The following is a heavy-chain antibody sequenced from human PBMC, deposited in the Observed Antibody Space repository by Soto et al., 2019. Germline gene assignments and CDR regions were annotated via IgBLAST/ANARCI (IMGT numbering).Heavy chain of an antibody. D-gene: IGHD3-9*01. CDR1: GFTFLSYG. J-gene: IGHJ4*02. Sequence: SLRLCCAASGFTFLSYGMHLVRQAPGKGLEWVAVISYDGSNKYYADSVKGRFTISRDNSKNTLYLQMNSLRAEDTAVYYCANTNDILTGPLDYWGQGTMVTVSS. V-gene: IGHV3-30*18. CDR2: ISYDGSNK. CDR3: ANTNDILTGPLDY.